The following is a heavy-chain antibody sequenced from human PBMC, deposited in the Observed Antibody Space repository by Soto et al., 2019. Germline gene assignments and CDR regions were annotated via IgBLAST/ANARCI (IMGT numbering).Heavy chain of an antibody. Sequence: PGGSLRLSCAASGFTFSSYDMHWVRQATGKGLEWVSAIGTAGDTYYPGSVKGRFTISRENAKNSLYLQMNSLRAEDTAVYYCARAIAVAETWGLYYYGMDVWGQGTTVTVSS. V-gene: IGHV3-13*01. CDR3: ARAIAVAETWGLYYYGMDV. J-gene: IGHJ6*02. CDR1: GFTFSSYD. D-gene: IGHD6-19*01. CDR2: IGTAGDT.